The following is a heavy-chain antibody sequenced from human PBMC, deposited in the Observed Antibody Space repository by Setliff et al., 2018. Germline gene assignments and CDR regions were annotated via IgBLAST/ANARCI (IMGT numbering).Heavy chain of an antibody. Sequence: PSETLSLTCTVSGGSITRGSFYWSWIRQSDGKRLEWIGRIHASGSPDYNPSFKSRVTISRDTSTNQFSLKLGSVTAADTAVYYCARERYFDWFFEDWGHGTLVTVSS. CDR3: ARERYFDWFFED. V-gene: IGHV4-61*02. J-gene: IGHJ4*01. D-gene: IGHD3-9*01. CDR2: IHASGSP. CDR1: GGSITRGSFY.